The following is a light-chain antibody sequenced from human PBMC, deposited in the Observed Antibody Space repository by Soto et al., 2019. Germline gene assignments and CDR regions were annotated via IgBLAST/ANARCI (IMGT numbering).Light chain of an antibody. CDR2: EVS. Sequence: QSALTQPPSASGSPGQSATISCTGTSSDVGAYNFVSWYQQHPGKAPKLMIYEVSKRPSGVPDRFSGSKSGNTASLTVSGLQAEDEADYYCISYAGSSIWVFGGGTMLTVL. V-gene: IGLV2-8*01. CDR1: SSDVGAYNF. CDR3: ISYAGSSIWV. J-gene: IGLJ3*02.